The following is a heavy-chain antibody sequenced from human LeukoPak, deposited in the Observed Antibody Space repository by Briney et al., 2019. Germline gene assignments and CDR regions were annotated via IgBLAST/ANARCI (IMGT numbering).Heavy chain of an antibody. J-gene: IGHJ2*01. D-gene: IGHD1-7*01. CDR3: ARDSELRVRWFFDL. V-gene: IGHV1-2*02. Sequence: ASVKVSCKASGYTFTGQYIHWVRQAPGQGHEWMGWINPNNGGTTYAPKFQGRVTMTRDTSMTTAYMELTNLSSDDTAVYYCARDSELRVRWFFDLWGRGTLVTVSS. CDR2: INPNNGGT. CDR1: GYTFTGQY.